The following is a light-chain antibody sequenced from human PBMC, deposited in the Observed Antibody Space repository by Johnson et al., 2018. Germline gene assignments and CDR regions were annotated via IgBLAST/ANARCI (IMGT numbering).Light chain of an antibody. CDR2: ENN. CDR1: SSNIGNNY. V-gene: IGLV1-51*02. CDR3: GTWDSSMSAGNV. J-gene: IGLJ1*01. Sequence: QSVLTQPPSVSAAPGQKVTISCSVSSSNIGNNYVSWYQQLPGTAPKLLIYENNKRPSGIPDRFSGSKSGPSATLGITGLQTGGEADYYCGTWDSSMSAGNVFGTGTKVTVL.